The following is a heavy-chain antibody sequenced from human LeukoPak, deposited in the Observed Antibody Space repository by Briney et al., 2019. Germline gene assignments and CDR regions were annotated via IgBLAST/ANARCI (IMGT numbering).Heavy chain of an antibody. CDR1: GYTFTNYW. D-gene: IGHD2-2*01. CDR3: ARHVSGTSSYYYYMDV. Sequence: GESLKISCKGSGYTFTNYWIGWVRQMPGKGLEFMGIIYPGDSDTRYSPSFQGQVTISADKSIGTAYLQWSSLKASDTAMYYCARHVSGTSSYYYYMDVWGKGTTVTVSS. J-gene: IGHJ6*03. CDR2: IYPGDSDT. V-gene: IGHV5-51*01.